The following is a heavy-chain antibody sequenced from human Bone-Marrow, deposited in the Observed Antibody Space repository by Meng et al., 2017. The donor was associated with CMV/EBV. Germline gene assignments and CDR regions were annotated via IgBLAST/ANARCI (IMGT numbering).Heavy chain of an antibody. V-gene: IGHV3-21*05. CDR2: ISSSSSYT. Sequence: GGSLRLSCAASGFTSSTYPMNWVRQAPGKGLEWVSYISSSSSYTSYTDSVKGRFTISRDNAKNSLYLQMNSLRAEDTAVYYCARPGYDFWSGYWAYYFDYWGQGTLVTVAS. D-gene: IGHD3-3*01. J-gene: IGHJ4*02. CDR1: GFTSSTYP. CDR3: ARPGYDFWSGYWAYYFDY.